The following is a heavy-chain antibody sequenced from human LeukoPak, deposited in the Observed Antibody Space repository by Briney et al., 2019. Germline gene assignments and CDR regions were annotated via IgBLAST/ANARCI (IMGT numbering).Heavy chain of an antibody. Sequence: GGSLRLSCAASGSTFSRYWMHWVRQAPGKGLVWVSRVKSDGSDTIYADSVKGRFTISRDNAKNTLYLQMGSLRAKDTAVYYCTTGIGNYYYYWGQGTLVTVAS. CDR2: VKSDGSDT. J-gene: IGHJ4*02. D-gene: IGHD3-10*01. CDR1: GSTFSRYW. CDR3: TTGIGNYYYY. V-gene: IGHV3-74*01.